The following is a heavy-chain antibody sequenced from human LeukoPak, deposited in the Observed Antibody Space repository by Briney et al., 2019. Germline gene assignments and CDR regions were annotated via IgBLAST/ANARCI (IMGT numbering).Heavy chain of an antibody. Sequence: GRSLRLSCAASGFTFSSYAMHWVRQAPGKGLEWVAVISYDRSNKYYADSVKGRFTISRDNSKNTLYLQMNSLRAEDTAVYYCAGPIFGVVMNPFDYWGQGTLVTVSS. CDR2: ISYDRSNK. V-gene: IGHV3-30-3*01. J-gene: IGHJ4*02. CDR3: AGPIFGVVMNPFDY. D-gene: IGHD3-3*01. CDR1: GFTFSSYA.